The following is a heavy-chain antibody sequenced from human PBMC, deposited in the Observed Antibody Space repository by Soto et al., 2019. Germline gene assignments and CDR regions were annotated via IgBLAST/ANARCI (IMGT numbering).Heavy chain of an antibody. CDR3: ARLMGSDSSGYYLFDY. D-gene: IGHD3-22*01. CDR1: GGSISSYY. CDR2: IYYSGST. Sequence: PSETLSLSCTVSGGSISSYYWSWIRPHPGKGLEWIGYIYYSGSTNYNPSLKSRVTISVDTSKNQFSLKLSSVTAADTAVYYCARLMGSDSSGYYLFDYWGQGTLVTVSS. J-gene: IGHJ4*02. V-gene: IGHV4-59*01.